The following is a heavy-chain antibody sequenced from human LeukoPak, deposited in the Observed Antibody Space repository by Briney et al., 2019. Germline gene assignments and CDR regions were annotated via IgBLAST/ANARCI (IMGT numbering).Heavy chain of an antibody. CDR2: IYYSGST. CDR1: GGSISISGYY. Sequence: SETLSLTCTVSGGSISISGYYWGWIRQSPGKGLEWIGSIYYSGSTYYNPSLKSRVTISVDTSKSQFSLRLISVTAADSALYYCVRDKRSSSSLDYWGQGTLVPV. CDR3: VRDKRSSSSLDY. J-gene: IGHJ4*02. V-gene: IGHV4-39*07. D-gene: IGHD6-6*01.